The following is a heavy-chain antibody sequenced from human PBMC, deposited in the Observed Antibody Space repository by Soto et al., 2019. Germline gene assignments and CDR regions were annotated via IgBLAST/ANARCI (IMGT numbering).Heavy chain of an antibody. V-gene: IGHV1-24*01. D-gene: IGHD3-10*01. CDR2: FDPEDGET. CDR3: ATDYHMVRGVRGGISYYYYGMDV. CDR1: GYTLTELS. J-gene: IGHJ6*02. Sequence: ASVKVSCKVSGYTLTELSMHWVRQAPGKGLEWMGGFDPEDGETIYAQKFQGRVTMTEDTSTDTAYMELSSLRSEDTAVYYCATDYHMVRGVRGGISYYYYGMDVWGQGTTVTVSS.